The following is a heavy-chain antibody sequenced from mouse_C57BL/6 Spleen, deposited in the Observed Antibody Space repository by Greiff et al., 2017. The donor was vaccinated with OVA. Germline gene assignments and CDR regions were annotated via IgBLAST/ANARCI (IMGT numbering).Heavy chain of an antibody. CDR1: GYTFTDYN. CDR2: INPNNGGT. V-gene: IGHV1-18*01. Sequence: EVKLVESGPELVKPGASVKIPCKASGYTFTDYNMDWVKQSHGKSLEWIGDINPNNGGTIYNQKFKGKATLTVDKSSSTAYMELRSLTSEATAVYYCARGGGYTLAYWGQGTLVTVSA. J-gene: IGHJ3*01. D-gene: IGHD3-1*01. CDR3: ARGGGYTLAY.